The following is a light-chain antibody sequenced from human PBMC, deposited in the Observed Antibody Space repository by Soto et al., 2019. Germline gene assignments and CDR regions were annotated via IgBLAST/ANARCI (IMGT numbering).Light chain of an antibody. CDR3: QQYGSSPPS. CDR2: GAS. V-gene: IGKV3-20*01. Sequence: PGERVTLSCRASQSVSSSYLTWYQQKPGQAPRLLIYGASSRATGIPDRFSGSGSATDFTLTISRLEPEDSAVYFCQQYGSSPPSFGQGTKLEI. J-gene: IGKJ2*01. CDR1: QSVSSSY.